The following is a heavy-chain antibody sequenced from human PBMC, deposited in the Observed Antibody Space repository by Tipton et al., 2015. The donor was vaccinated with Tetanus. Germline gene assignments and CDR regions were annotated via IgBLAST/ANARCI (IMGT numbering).Heavy chain of an antibody. Sequence: SLRLSCAASGFTSESHYMHWVRQSPGKGLLWISRISPDGRRKNDADSVKGRITIFRDNAKNTVNLQMNSLRAEDTALYFCSRRSLTNYGLDVWGQGTPVTVSS. D-gene: IGHD1-1*01. V-gene: IGHV3-74*01. J-gene: IGHJ6*02. CDR3: SRRSLTNYGLDV. CDR2: ISPDGRRK. CDR1: GFTSESHY.